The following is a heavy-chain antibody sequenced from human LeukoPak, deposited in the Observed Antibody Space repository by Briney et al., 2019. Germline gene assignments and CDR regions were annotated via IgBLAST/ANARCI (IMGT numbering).Heavy chain of an antibody. J-gene: IGHJ6*03. CDR1: GFTFSTFW. CDR3: AKDLGKYAILDNMDV. V-gene: IGHV3-74*01. Sequence: GGSLRLSCATSGFTFSTFWMHWVRQAPGKGLVWVSRINHDGRSTNYADSVKGRLTISRDTSKNTLYLQMNSLRAEDTAVYYCAKDLGKYAILDNMDVWGKGTTVTISS. CDR2: INHDGRST. D-gene: IGHD3-9*01.